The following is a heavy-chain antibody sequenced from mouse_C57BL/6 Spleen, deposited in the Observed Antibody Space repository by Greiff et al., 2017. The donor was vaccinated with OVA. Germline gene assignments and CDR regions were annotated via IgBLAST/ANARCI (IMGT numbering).Heavy chain of an antibody. J-gene: IGHJ1*03. D-gene: IGHD1-1*01. CDR2: IYPGDGDT. CDR1: GYAFSSSW. CDR3: ARDHYGSSYWYFDV. Sequence: QVQLQQSGPELVKPGASVKISCKASGYAFSSSWMNWVKQRPGKGLEWIGRIYPGDGDTNYNGKFKGKATLTADKSSSTAYMQLSSLTSEDSAVYVCARDHYGSSYWYFDVWGTGTTVTVSS. V-gene: IGHV1-82*01.